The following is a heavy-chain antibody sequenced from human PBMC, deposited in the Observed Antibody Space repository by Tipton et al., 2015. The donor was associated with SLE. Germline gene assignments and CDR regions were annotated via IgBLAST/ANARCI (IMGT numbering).Heavy chain of an antibody. CDR1: GGSISSSSYY. CDR2: IYHSGST. D-gene: IGHD3-10*01. Sequence: LRLSCTVSGGSISSSSYYWGWIRQPPGKGLEWIGSIYHSGSTYYNPSLKSRVTISVDTSKNQFSLKLSSVTAADTAVYYCARGQAGVPGYWGQGTLVTVSS. CDR3: ARGQAGVPGY. V-gene: IGHV4-39*07. J-gene: IGHJ4*02.